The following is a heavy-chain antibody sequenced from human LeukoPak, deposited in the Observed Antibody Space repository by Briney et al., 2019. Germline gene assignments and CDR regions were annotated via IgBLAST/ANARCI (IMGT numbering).Heavy chain of an antibody. Sequence: GGSLRLSCAASGFTFSSYAMHWVRQAPGKGVEWVAVISYDGSNKYYADSVKGRFTISRDNSKNTLYLQMNSLRAEDTAVYYCARGEYYYDTWGQGTLVTVSS. CDR3: ARGEYYYDT. CDR1: GFTFSSYA. CDR2: ISYDGSNK. D-gene: IGHD3-22*01. J-gene: IGHJ5*02. V-gene: IGHV3-30-3*01.